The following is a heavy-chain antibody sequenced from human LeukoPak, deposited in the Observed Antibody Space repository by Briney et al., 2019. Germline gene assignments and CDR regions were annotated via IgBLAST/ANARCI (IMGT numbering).Heavy chain of an antibody. Sequence: GGSLRLSCAASGFTFSSHWMSWVRQAPGKGLEWVASINPDGSEKYYVDSVKGRFTISRDNAQNSLYLQLNSLRAEDTAMYYCARGHYGLDYWGQGTLVTVSS. CDR2: INPDGSEK. CDR3: ARGHYGLDY. CDR1: GFTFSSHW. V-gene: IGHV3-7*01. J-gene: IGHJ4*02. D-gene: IGHD3-16*01.